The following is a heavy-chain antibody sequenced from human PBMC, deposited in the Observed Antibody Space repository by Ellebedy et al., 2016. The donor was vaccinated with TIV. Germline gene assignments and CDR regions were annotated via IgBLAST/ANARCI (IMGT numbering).Heavy chain of an antibody. CDR1: GSTFSTYA. V-gene: IGHV3-23*01. CDR3: EKVGVGATNWGFDF. D-gene: IGHD1-26*01. J-gene: IGHJ4*02. Sequence: PGGSLRLSCAASGSTFSTYAMTWVRQAPGEGLEWVSTIPASGASTYYPGSVKGRFAISRDNPKTIVHLQMSSLRAEDTAVYYCEKVGVGATNWGFDFWGQGTLVTVSS. CDR2: IPASGAST.